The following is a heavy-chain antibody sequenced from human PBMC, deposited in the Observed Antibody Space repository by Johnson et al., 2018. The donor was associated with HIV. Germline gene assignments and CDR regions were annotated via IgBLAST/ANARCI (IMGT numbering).Heavy chain of an antibody. CDR3: ARESSNQNWNWNAFDI. CDR1: GFTFSSYA. D-gene: IGHD1-7*01. V-gene: IGHV3-30*04. J-gene: IGHJ3*02. Sequence: QVQLVESGGGVVQPGRSLRLSCAASGFTFSSYAMHCVRQAPGKGLEWVAVISYDGSNKYYADSVKGRFTISRDNSKNTLYLQMNSLRAEDTAVYYCARESSNQNWNWNAFDIWGQGTMVTVSS. CDR2: ISYDGSNK.